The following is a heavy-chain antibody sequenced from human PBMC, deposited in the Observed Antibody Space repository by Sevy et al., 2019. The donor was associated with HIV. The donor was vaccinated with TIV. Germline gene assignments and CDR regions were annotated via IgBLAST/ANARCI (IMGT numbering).Heavy chain of an antibody. CDR3: AHSLYGDYIGGYFDY. V-gene: IGHV2-5*02. J-gene: IGHJ4*02. CDR2: IYWDDNK. Sequence: SGPTLVKPTQTLTLTCTFSGFSLSTSGVGVGWIRQPPGKALEWLAVIYWDDNKRYSPSLRSRLTITKDTSKNQVVLTMTNMDPVDTATYYCAHSLYGDYIGGYFDYWGQGTLVTVSS. D-gene: IGHD4-17*01. CDR1: GFSLSTSGVG.